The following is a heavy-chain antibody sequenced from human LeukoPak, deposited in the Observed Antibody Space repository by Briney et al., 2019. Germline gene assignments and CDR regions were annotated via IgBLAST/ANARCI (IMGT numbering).Heavy chain of an antibody. CDR3: ARGILTGSWYFDY. D-gene: IGHD3-9*01. V-gene: IGHV4-34*01. Sequence: SETLSLTCAVFGGSFSGYYWSWIRQPPGKGLEWIGEINHSGSTNYNPSLKSRVTISVDTSKNQFSLKLSSVTAADTAVYYCARGILTGSWYFDYWGQGTLVTVSS. CDR2: INHSGST. CDR1: GGSFSGYY. J-gene: IGHJ4*02.